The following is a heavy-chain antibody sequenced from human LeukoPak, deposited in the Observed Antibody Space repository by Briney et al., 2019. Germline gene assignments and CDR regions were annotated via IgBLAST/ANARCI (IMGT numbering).Heavy chain of an antibody. CDR1: GGSISSYY. Sequence: TPSETLSLTCTVSGGSISSYYWSWIRQSPGKGLEWIGYIYYSGSANYNPSLESRVTISVDTSKNQFSLKLSSVTAADAAVYYCAREYYGSGNSSPSHSDYWGQGTLVTVSS. D-gene: IGHD3-10*01. CDR2: IYYSGSA. V-gene: IGHV4-59*01. J-gene: IGHJ4*02. CDR3: AREYYGSGNSSPSHSDY.